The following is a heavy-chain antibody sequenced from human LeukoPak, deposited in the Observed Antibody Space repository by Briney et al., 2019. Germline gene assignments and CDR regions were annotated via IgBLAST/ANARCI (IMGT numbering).Heavy chain of an antibody. J-gene: IGHJ4*02. CDR3: ARGSPSSYFDY. Sequence: ASVKVSCKASGYIFINHYIYWVRQVPGHGPEWMGLIHPSGVITNYAQKFQGRVTMTRDASTNTVYMDLSSLRSDDTAVYYCARGSPSSYFDYWGQGTLVTVSS. CDR2: IHPSGVIT. V-gene: IGHV1-46*01. CDR1: GYIFINHY. D-gene: IGHD3-10*01.